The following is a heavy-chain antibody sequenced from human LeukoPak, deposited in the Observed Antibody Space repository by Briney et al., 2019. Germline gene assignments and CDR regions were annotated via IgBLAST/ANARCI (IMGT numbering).Heavy chain of an antibody. D-gene: IGHD3-9*01. V-gene: IGHV1-8*01. CDR1: GYTFTSFD. CDR3: ARGFNVLTGYYRFDL. CDR2: MNPNSGNT. J-gene: IGHJ4*02. Sequence: RASVKVSCKASGYTFTSFDINWVRQAAGQGLEWMGWMNPNSGNTDYAQKFQGRVTMTRNTSISTAYMELSSLTSEDTAVYYCARGFNVLTGYYRFDLWGQGTLVTVSS.